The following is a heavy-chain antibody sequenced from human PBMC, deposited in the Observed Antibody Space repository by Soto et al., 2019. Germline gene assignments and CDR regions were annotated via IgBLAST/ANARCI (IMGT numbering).Heavy chain of an antibody. J-gene: IGHJ4*02. D-gene: IGHD3-3*01. CDR1: GGTFSSYA. V-gene: IGHV1-69*13. CDR2: IIPIFGTA. Sequence: SVKVSCKASGGTFSSYAISWVRQAPGQGLEWMGGIIPIFGTANYAQKFQGRVTITADESTSTAYMELSSLRSEDTAVYYCERRAIHFGVVIFYYWGQGSLVTVSS. CDR3: ERRAIHFGVVIFYY.